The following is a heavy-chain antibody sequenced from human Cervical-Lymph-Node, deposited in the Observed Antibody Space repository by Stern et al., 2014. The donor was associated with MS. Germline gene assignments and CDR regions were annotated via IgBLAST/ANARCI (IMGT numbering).Heavy chain of an antibody. J-gene: IGHJ4*02. CDR1: GLTFRNYA. CDR2: ITSDGGST. Sequence: EVQLVESGGGLVQPGGSLRLSCVGSGLTFRNYAMHWVRQAPGKGLEYVSAITSDGGSTYYAKFVKGRFTISRDNAKNTLYLQMGRLRGDDMAVYYCARGSRWGQGTLGTVS. V-gene: IGHV3-64*01. CDR3: ARGSR.